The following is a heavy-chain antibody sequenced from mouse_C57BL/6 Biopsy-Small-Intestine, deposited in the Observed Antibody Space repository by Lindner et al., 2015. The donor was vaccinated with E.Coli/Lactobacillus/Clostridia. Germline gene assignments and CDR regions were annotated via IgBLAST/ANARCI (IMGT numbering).Heavy chain of an antibody. Sequence: SVKVSCKASGYTFGHYYMHWVRQAPGQGLEWMGRINPNNGVTNYAQEFQGRVTVTRDTSISTVYMELSSLRSDDTAIYYCARDVGEMIVPAAEEYWGQGTLVTVSS. V-gene: IGHV1-53*01. J-gene: IGHJ4*01. CDR2: INPNNGVT. CDR1: GYTFGHYY. D-gene: IGHD2-5*01. CDR3: ARDVGEMIVPAAEEY.